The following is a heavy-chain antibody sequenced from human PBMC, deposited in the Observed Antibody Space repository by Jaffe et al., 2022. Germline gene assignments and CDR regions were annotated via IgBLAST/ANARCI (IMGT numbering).Heavy chain of an antibody. CDR2: INPNSGGT. Sequence: QVQLVQSGAEVKKPGASVKVSCKASGYTFTGYYMHWVRQAPGQGLEWMGRINPNSGGTNYAQKFQGRVTMTRDTSISTAYMELSRLRSDDTAVYYCATTPPLYSSGWKRGIPFDYWGQGTLVTVSS. CDR3: ATTPPLYSSGWKRGIPFDY. D-gene: IGHD6-19*01. J-gene: IGHJ4*02. CDR1: GYTFTGYY. V-gene: IGHV1-2*06.